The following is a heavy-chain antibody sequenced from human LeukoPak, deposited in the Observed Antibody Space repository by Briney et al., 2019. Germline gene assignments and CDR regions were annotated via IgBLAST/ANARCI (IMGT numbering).Heavy chain of an antibody. V-gene: IGHV1-2*02. D-gene: IGHD2-15*01. CDR2: INPNSGGT. CDR1: GYTFTGYY. CDR3: ARPAYCSGGSCASDY. Sequence: ASVKVSCKASGYTFTGYYMHWVRQAPGQGLEWMGWINPNSGGTNYAQKFQGRVTMTRDTSISTAYMELSRLRSDDTAVYYCARPAYCSGGSCASDYWGQGTLVTVSS. J-gene: IGHJ4*02.